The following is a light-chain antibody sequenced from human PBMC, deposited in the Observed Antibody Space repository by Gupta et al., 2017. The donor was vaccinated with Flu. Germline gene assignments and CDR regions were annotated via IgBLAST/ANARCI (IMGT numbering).Light chain of an antibody. V-gene: IGLV1-40*01. Sequence: HSVLTQPPSVSGAAGQRVRFSRTGRRSNIGAGYDVHWYQQLPGTAPKLLIYVNNNRPSGVPDRFSGSKSGTSGSLAITGLQAEDEADYYCQSYDSSLSAWVFGGGTKLTVL. J-gene: IGLJ3*02. CDR3: QSYDSSLSAWV. CDR2: VNN. CDR1: RSNIGAGYD.